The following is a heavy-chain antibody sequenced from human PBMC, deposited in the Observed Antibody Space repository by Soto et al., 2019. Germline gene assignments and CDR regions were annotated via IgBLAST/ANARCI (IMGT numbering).Heavy chain of an antibody. D-gene: IGHD5-18*01. J-gene: IGHJ4*02. V-gene: IGHV3-33*01. CDR2: IWYDGSNK. CDR1: GFTFSSYG. Sequence: QVQLVESGGGVVQPGRSLRLSCAASGFTFSSYGMHWVRQAPCKGLEWVAVIWYDGSNKYYADSVKGRFTISRDNSKNTLYLQMNSLRAEDTAVYYCARDGIHHKYYFDYWGQGTLVTVSS. CDR3: ARDGIHHKYYFDY.